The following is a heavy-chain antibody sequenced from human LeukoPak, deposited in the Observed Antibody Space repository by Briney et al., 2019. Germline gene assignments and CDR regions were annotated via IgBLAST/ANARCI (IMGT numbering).Heavy chain of an antibody. J-gene: IGHJ4*02. D-gene: IGHD3-10*01. CDR1: GYTFTGYY. V-gene: IGHV1-2*02. CDR3: ARVMADDNYGSGSPDY. Sequence: ASVKVSCKASGYTFTGYYMHWVRQAPGQGLEWMGWINPNSGGTNYAQKFQGRVTMTRDTSISTAYMELSRLRSDDTAVYYCARVMADDNYGSGSPDYWGQGTLVTVPS. CDR2: INPNSGGT.